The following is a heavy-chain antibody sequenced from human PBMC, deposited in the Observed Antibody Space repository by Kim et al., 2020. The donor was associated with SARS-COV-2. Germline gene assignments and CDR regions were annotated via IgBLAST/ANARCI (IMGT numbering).Heavy chain of an antibody. J-gene: IGHJ4*02. CDR3: ARGGGYYDSSGHSGY. Sequence: ANSVKGRFTLSKDNSKNTLYLKMNSLRAEDTAVHYCARGGGYYDSSGHSGYWGQGTLVTVSS. V-gene: IGHV3-30*07. D-gene: IGHD3-22*01.